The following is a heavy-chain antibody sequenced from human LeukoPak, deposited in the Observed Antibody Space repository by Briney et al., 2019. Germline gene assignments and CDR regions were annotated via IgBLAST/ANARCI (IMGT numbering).Heavy chain of an antibody. CDR1: GGSISSYY. J-gene: IGHJ4*02. D-gene: IGHD6-19*01. V-gene: IGHV4-59*08. CDR2: IYYSGST. Sequence: PSETLSLTCTVSGGSISSYYWSWIRQPPGKGLEWIGYIYYSGSTNYNPSLKSRVTISVDTSKNQFSLKLSSVTAADTAVYYSARHRGYSSGWYDLYYFDYWGQGTLVTVSS. CDR3: ARHRGYSSGWYDLYYFDY.